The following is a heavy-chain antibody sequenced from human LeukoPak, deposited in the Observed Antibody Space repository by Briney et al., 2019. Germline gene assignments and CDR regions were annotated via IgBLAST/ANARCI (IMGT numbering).Heavy chain of an antibody. CDR1: GFTFSSYA. CDR3: VNSAEAYSGRYSAGFDY. Sequence: GGSLRLSCSASGFTFSSYAMHWVRQAPGKGLEYVSAISNNGSSTYYADSVKGRFTISRDNSKNTLYIQMSSLRAEDTAVYYCVNSAEAYSGRYSAGFDYWGQGTLVTVSS. D-gene: IGHD1-26*01. CDR2: ISNNGSST. J-gene: IGHJ4*02. V-gene: IGHV3-64D*06.